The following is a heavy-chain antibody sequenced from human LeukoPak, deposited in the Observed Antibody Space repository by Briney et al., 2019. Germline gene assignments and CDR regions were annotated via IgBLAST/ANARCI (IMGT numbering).Heavy chain of an antibody. V-gene: IGHV3-48*04. CDR1: GFAFISTS. CDR3: ATTGNFYDMDV. CDR2: SSTVTGNI. D-gene: IGHD1-1*01. J-gene: IGHJ6*03. Sequence: GGSLRLSCAASGFAFISTSMHWVRQAPGKGLEWLSYSSTVTGNIYYADCVKGRFTISRDNAKSSLNLQMSSLRAEDTAVYFCATTGNFYDMDVWGKGTTVTVSS.